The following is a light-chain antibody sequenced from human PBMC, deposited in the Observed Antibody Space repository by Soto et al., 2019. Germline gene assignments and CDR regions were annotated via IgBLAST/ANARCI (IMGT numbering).Light chain of an antibody. V-gene: IGKV1-5*01. CDR3: QQYNSSPYT. CDR1: QRFSTW. CDR2: DAS. J-gene: IGKJ2*01. Sequence: DILMTQSPSTLSASVGDRVTITCRASQRFSTWLAWYQQKPGKAPRLLIYDASSLEGGVPSRFSGRGSGTEFTLTISGLQPDDFATYYCQQYNSSPYTFGQGTKLEIK.